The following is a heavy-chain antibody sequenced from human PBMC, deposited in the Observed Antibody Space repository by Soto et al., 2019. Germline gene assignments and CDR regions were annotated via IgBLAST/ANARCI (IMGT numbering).Heavy chain of an antibody. J-gene: IGHJ6*02. CDR1: GFTFKNYG. D-gene: IGHD3-10*01. V-gene: IGHV3-33*01. CDR3: ARDNVNRGSDGVNYYYGMDV. CDR2: IWYDGSNK. Sequence: PGGSLRLSCAASGFTFKNYGMHWVRQAPGKGLDWVAVIWYDGSNKYYADSVKGRFTISRDNSKNTLSLQMNSLRAEDTAVYYCARDNVNRGSDGVNYYYGMDVWGQGTAVTVSS.